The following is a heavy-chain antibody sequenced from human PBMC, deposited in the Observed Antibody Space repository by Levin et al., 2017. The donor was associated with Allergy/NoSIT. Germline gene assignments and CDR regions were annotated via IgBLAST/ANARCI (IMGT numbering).Heavy chain of an antibody. J-gene: IGHJ4*02. CDR2: INPNSGGT. V-gene: IGHV1-2*02. CDR1: GYTVTGYY. Sequence: GASVRVSCKASGYTVTGYYLHWVRQAPGQGLEWMGWINPNSGGTYYAQEFQGRVTMTRDMSISTAYMELSRLTSDDTAVYYCAKEGAVRGLDYWGQGTLVTVSS. CDR3: AKEGAVRGLDY. D-gene: IGHD3-10*01.